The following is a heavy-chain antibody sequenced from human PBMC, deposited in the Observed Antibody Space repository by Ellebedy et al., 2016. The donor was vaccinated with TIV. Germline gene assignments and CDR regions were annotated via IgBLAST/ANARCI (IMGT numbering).Heavy chain of an antibody. CDR2: IYYSGST. Sequence: SETLSLTXTVSGGSISSSSYYWGWIRQPPGKGLEWIGSIYYSGSTYYNPSLKSRVTISVDTSKNQFSLKLSSVTAADTAVYYCARAWIVVVPAAIGNWFDPWGQGTLVTVSS. J-gene: IGHJ5*02. CDR3: ARAWIVVVPAAIGNWFDP. V-gene: IGHV4-39*01. D-gene: IGHD2-2*01. CDR1: GGSISSSSYY.